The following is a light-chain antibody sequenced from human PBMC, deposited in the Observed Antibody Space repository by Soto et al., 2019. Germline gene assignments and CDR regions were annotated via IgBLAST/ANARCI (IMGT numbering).Light chain of an antibody. J-gene: IGKJ5*01. CDR1: QGVPNV. V-gene: IGKV1-9*01. CDR3: QQLSSSSFA. CDR2: VAS. Sequence: DIQLTQSPSFLSASVGDTVTITCRASQGVPNVLAWYQQKPGKAPNLLIYVASTLQSGVQSRFSGRGSGTEFTLTISSMQPEDFATYFCQQLSSSSFAFGHGPRLEMK.